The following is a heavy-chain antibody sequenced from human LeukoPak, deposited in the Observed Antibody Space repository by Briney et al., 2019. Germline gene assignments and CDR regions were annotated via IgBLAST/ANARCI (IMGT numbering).Heavy chain of an antibody. CDR1: GYTFTCYY. Sequence: GASVKVSCKASGYTFTCYYMHWVRQAPGQGLEWMGRINPNSGGTNYAQKFQGRVTMTRDTSISTAYMELSRLRSDDTAVYYCARETINYDFWSGYYDYYYYGMDVWGQGTTVTVSS. V-gene: IGHV1-2*06. J-gene: IGHJ6*02. D-gene: IGHD3-3*01. CDR3: ARETINYDFWSGYYDYYYYGMDV. CDR2: INPNSGGT.